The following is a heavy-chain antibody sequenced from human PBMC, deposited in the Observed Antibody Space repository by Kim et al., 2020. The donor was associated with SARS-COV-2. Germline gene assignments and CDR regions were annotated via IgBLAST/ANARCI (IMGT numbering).Heavy chain of an antibody. J-gene: IGHJ6*02. D-gene: IGHD6-6*01. V-gene: IGHV4-34*01. CDR1: GGSFSGYY. CDR3: ARVIVAAPRKYYYYYGMDV. CDR2: INHSGST. Sequence: SETLSLTCAVYGGSFSGYYWSWIRQPPGKGLEWIGEINHSGSTNYNPSLKSRVTISVDTSKNQFSLKLSSVTAADTAVYYCARVIVAAPRKYYYYYGMDVWGQGTTVTVSS.